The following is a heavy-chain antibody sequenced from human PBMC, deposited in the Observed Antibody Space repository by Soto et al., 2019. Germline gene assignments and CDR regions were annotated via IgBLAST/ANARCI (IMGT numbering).Heavy chain of an antibody. V-gene: IGHV4-59*08. J-gene: IGHJ4*02. D-gene: IGHD5-18*01. CDR1: GGSISNYY. Sequence: SETLSLTCIVSGGSISNYYWSWIRQPPGKGLEWIGYIYYSGSTNYNPSLTSRVTISVDTSRNQFSLKLSSVTAADTAVYYCARHRYSYGVYYFDYWGQGTLVTVSS. CDR2: IYYSGST. CDR3: ARHRYSYGVYYFDY.